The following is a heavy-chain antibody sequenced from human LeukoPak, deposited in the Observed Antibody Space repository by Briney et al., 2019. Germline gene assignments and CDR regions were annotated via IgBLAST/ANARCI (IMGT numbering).Heavy chain of an antibody. V-gene: IGHV3-48*03. J-gene: IGHJ4*02. CDR2: ISSSGSTI. Sequence: GGSLRLSCAASGFTFSSYEMNWVRQAPGKGLEWVSYISSSGSTIYYADSVKGRFTISRDNAKNSLYLQMNSLRAEDTAVYYCAREGYCSSTSCSLDYWGQGTLVTVSS. CDR1: GFTFSSYE. D-gene: IGHD2-2*01. CDR3: AREGYCSSTSCSLDY.